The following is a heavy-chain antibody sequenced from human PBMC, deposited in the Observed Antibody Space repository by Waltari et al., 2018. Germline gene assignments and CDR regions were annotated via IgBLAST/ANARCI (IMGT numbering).Heavy chain of an antibody. CDR3: TTDPYSSGWFTY. D-gene: IGHD6-19*01. CDR1: GFTFSNAW. V-gene: IGHV3-15*01. Sequence: EVQLVESGGGLVQPGRSLRLSCAASGFTFSNAWMSWVRQAPGKGLEWVGRIKSKTDGGTKDYAAPVKGRFTISRDDSKNTLYLQMNSLKTEDTAVYYCTTDPYSSGWFTYWGQGTLVTVSS. CDR2: IKSKTDGGTK. J-gene: IGHJ4*02.